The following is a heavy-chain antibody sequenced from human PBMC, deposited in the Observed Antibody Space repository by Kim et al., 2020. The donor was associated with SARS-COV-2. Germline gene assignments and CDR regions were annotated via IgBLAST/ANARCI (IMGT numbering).Heavy chain of an antibody. CDR3: AKDNRASSSYIRGDFDC. D-gene: IGHD6-19*01. CDR1: GFTFSSYA. CDR2: ISGSGGST. V-gene: IGHV3-23*01. J-gene: IGHJ4*02. Sequence: GGSLRLSCAASGFTFSSYAMSWVRQAPGMGLEWVSSISGSGGSTYYADSVKGRLTISRDNSKNTLHLQMNSLRADDTAVYYCAKDNRASSSYIRGDFDCWGQGTLVTVSS.